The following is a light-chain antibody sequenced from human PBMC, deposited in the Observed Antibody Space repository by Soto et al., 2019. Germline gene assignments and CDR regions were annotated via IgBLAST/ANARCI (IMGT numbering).Light chain of an antibody. Sequence: SYELTEPPWVSVAPGQTARITCGGNNIGSKRVHWYQQKPGQAPVLVVHDDSDRPSGIPERLSGSNSGNTATLSISRVEAGDEADYYCQVWDSSSDHRVFGGGPKVTVL. V-gene: IGLV3-21*02. CDR1: NIGSKR. J-gene: IGLJ3*02. CDR2: DDS. CDR3: QVWDSSSDHRV.